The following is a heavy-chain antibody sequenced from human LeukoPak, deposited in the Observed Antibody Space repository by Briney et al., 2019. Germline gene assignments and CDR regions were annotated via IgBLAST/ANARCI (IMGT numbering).Heavy chain of an antibody. CDR1: AGSFSGYY. Sequence: SETLSLTCGVYAGSFSGYYWTWIRQSPGKGLEWIGKITHSGSTKYNPSLKSRVTISIGTSNNQFSLKLSSVTAADTAVYYCASRDIAAAGTGEYFQHWGQGTLVTVSS. V-gene: IGHV4-34*01. CDR3: ASRDIAAAGTGEYFQH. CDR2: ITHSGST. D-gene: IGHD6-13*01. J-gene: IGHJ1*01.